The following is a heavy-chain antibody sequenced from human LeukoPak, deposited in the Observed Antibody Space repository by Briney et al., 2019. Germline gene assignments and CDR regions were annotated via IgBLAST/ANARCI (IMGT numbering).Heavy chain of an antibody. CDR1: GGTFSSYT. CDR2: IIPILGIA. Sequence: SVKVSCKASGGTFSSYTISWVRQAPGQGLEWMGRIIPILGIANYAQKFQGRVTITADKSTSTAYMELSSLRSEDTAVYYCARGSLDPYCSSTSCYVFDYWGQGTLGTVSS. J-gene: IGHJ4*02. D-gene: IGHD2-2*01. V-gene: IGHV1-69*02. CDR3: ARGSLDPYCSSTSCYVFDY.